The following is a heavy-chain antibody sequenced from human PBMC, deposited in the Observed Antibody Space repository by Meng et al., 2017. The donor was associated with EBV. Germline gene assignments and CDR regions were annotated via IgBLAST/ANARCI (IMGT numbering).Heavy chain of an antibody. CDR1: GGTFRSDA. CDR2: LIPMVGEP. J-gene: IGHJ4*02. Sequence: QVQLLRSGGEVKKPGSSVKVSCRTSGGTFRSDAVSWVRQAPGQGLEWMGGLIPMVGEPHYAQKFQGRVTIIGDESTSTHSMELNSLRSEDTAMYYCASESGRGFTPDYWGQGTLVTVSS. CDR3: ASESGRGFTPDY. V-gene: IGHV1-69*01. D-gene: IGHD3-10*01.